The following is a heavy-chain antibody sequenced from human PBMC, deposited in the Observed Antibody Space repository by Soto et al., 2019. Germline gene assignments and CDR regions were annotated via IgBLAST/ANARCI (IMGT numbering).Heavy chain of an antibody. J-gene: IGHJ4*02. CDR2: TRQDGGQS. CDR3: VSDGSTGWHVDS. V-gene: IGHV3-7*01. Sequence: HGWSRNLSCEASVFTFSSYWMSWIRPARGQGLELVANTRQDGGQSYLVDSVQGRFTDSRDNAKNSVYLQMNSLSAEDTAVNYCVSDGSTGWHVDSWGQGTLVTVSS. D-gene: IGHD6-19*01. CDR1: VFTFSSYW.